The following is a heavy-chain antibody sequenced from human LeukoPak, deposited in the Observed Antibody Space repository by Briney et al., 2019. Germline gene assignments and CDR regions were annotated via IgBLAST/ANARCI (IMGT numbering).Heavy chain of an antibody. CDR1: GFTFSTYA. CDR2: IGGSGGNT. D-gene: IGHD5-12*01. J-gene: IGHJ4*02. CDR3: ARGEGYSGHAD. Sequence: GGSLRLSCAASGFTFSTYAMSWVRQAPGKGLEWVSAIGGSGGNTYYADSVKGRFTISRDNSQNTMYLQMNSLRAEDTAVYYCARGEGYSGHADWGQGTLVTVSS. V-gene: IGHV3-23*01.